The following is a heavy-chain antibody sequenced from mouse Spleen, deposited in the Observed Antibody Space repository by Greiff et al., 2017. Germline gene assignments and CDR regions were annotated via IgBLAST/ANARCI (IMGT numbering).Heavy chain of an antibody. CDR1: GFSLTSYG. Sequence: VKLMESGPGLVQPSQSLSITCTVSGFSLTSYGVHWVRQSPGKGLEWLGVIWSGGSTDYNAAFISRLSISKDNSKSQVFFKMNSLQADDTAIYYCARNSLYYGNYGGGAMDYWGQGTSVTVSS. CDR3: ARNSLYYGNYGGGAMDY. D-gene: IGHD2-1*01. V-gene: IGHV2-2*01. J-gene: IGHJ4*01. CDR2: IWSGGST.